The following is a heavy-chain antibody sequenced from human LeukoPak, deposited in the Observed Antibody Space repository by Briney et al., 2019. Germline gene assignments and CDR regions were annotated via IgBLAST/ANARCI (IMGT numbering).Heavy chain of an antibody. D-gene: IGHD6-6*01. CDR2: IYYSGST. V-gene: IGHV4-59*08. CDR3: ARQESRIAARPGWFDP. CDR1: GIPISSYY. J-gene: IGHJ5*02. Sequence: SETLSLTCTVSGIPISSYYWSWIRQPPGKGLEWVGYIYYSGSTNYKPSLQSRATKSVDTSKDQFSLKLSPVTAADTAVYYCARQESRIAARPGWFDPWGQGTLVTVSS.